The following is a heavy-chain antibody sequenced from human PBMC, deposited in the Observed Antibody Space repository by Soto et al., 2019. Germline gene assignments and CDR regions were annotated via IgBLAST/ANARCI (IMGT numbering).Heavy chain of an antibody. J-gene: IGHJ5*02. Sequence: PGGSLRLSCAASGFTFSSYGMHWVRQAPGKGLEWVAVISYDGSNKYYADSVKGRFTISRDNSKNTLYLQMNSLRAEDTAVYYCAKDYWNDENWFDPWGQGTLVTVS. CDR3: AKDYWNDENWFDP. CDR2: ISYDGSNK. CDR1: GFTFSSYG. V-gene: IGHV3-30*18. D-gene: IGHD1-1*01.